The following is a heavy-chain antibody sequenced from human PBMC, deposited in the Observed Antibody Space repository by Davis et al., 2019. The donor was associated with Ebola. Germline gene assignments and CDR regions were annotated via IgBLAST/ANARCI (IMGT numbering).Heavy chain of an antibody. Sequence: MPSETLSLTCTVSGGSISSYYWSWIRQPPGKGLEWIGYIYYSGSTYYNPSLKSRVTISVDTSKNQFSLKLSSVTAADTAVYYCARTRSVTFDAFDIWGQGTMVTVSS. CDR2: IYYSGST. V-gene: IGHV4-59*01. CDR3: ARTRSVTFDAFDI. CDR1: GGSISSYY. J-gene: IGHJ3*02. D-gene: IGHD4-17*01.